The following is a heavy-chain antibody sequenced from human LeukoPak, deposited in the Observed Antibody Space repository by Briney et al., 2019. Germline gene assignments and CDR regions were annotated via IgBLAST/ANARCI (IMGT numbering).Heavy chain of an antibody. V-gene: IGHV3-23*01. D-gene: IGHD3-22*01. Sequence: GGSLRLSCAASGFTFSSYTMSWVRQAPGMGLEWVSAISGSGISTYYADSVKGRFTISRDNSKNTLFLQMNSLRAEDTAIYYCAKDYYDSSGYYLDYWGQEPWSPSPQ. CDR2: ISGSGIST. CDR3: AKDYYDSSGYYLDY. CDR1: GFTFSSYT. J-gene: IGHJ4*01.